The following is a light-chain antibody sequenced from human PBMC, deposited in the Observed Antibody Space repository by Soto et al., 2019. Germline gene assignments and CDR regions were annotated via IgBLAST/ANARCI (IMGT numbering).Light chain of an antibody. CDR1: QDISQW. J-gene: IGKJ2*01. CDR3: QQASSFPHT. CDR2: AAS. Sequence: DIPMTQSPSSVSAPVGDRVTISCRASQDISQWLAWYQQRPGKAPKLLISAASTLQSGVPSRFSGSGSGTEFTLTIQSLQPDDVATYYCQQASSFPHTFGQGTKLEIQ. V-gene: IGKV1-12*01.